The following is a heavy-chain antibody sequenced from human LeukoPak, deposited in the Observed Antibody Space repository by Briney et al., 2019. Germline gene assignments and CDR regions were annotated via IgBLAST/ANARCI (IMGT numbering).Heavy chain of an antibody. CDR1: GFTFSSYW. D-gene: IGHD6-19*01. CDR3: AREDSSGWYFGYFDY. Sequence: GGSLRLSCAASGFTFSSYWMSWVRQAPGKGLEWVANIKQDGSDKYYVDSVKGRFTISRDNAKNSLYLQMNSLRAEDTAVYYCAREDSSGWYFGYFDYWGQGTLVTVSS. V-gene: IGHV3-7*01. CDR2: IKQDGSDK. J-gene: IGHJ4*02.